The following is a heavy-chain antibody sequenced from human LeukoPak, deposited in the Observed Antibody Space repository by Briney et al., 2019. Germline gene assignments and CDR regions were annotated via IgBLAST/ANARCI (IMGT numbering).Heavy chain of an antibody. CDR3: ARDDPTLFWSGSPFY. CDR2: ISYDGRDQ. D-gene: IGHD3-3*01. Sequence: GGSLRLSCATSGFTFSNYAMHWVRQAPGKGLDWVAVISYDGRDQYYAESMKGRFTISRDNAKNSLYLQMNSLRAEDTAVYYCARDDPTLFWSGSPFYWGQGTLVTVSS. J-gene: IGHJ4*02. V-gene: IGHV3-30*04. CDR1: GFTFSNYA.